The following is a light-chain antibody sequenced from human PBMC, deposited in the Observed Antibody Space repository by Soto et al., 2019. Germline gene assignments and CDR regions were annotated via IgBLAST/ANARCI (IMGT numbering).Light chain of an antibody. CDR1: RSDVGNYNR. CDR3: SSYTSSSALDVV. Sequence: QSVLTQPASVSGSPGQSITISCTGTRSDVGNYNRVSWYQQPPGTAPKLIIYEINNRPSGVPDRFSGSKSGNTASLTISGLQAEDEADYYCSSYTSSSALDVVFGGGTQLTVL. J-gene: IGLJ2*01. V-gene: IGLV2-18*02. CDR2: EIN.